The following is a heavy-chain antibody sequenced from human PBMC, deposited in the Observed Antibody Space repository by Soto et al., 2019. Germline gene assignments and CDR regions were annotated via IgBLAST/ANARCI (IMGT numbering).Heavy chain of an antibody. D-gene: IGHD3-22*01. CDR1: GFSLSTTGVG. Sequence: SGPTLVNPTQTLTLTCTFSGFSLSTTGVGVGWIRQPPGKALECLALIYWDEDRRYSPSLKSRLTISKDTSKNQVVLTMTNMDPVDTATYFCAHTYFYDESGYYKGYFDYWGQGTLVTVSS. J-gene: IGHJ4*02. CDR3: AHTYFYDESGYYKGYFDY. V-gene: IGHV2-5*02. CDR2: IYWDEDR.